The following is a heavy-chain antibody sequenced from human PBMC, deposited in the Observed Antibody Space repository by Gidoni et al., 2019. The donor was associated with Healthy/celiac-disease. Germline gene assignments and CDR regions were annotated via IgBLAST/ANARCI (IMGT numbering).Heavy chain of an antibody. D-gene: IGHD5-18*01. CDR2: IIPIVGTA. CDR1: GGPFRRNA. CDR3: ARGWNTAMVSLYFDY. J-gene: IGHJ4*02. V-gene: IGHV1-69*01. Sequence: QVQLVQSGAEVKKPGSSVKVSCTHSGGPFRRNAISWVRQAPGQGREWMGGIIPIVGTANYAKKFQDRVTITADESTSTAYRELSSLRSKDTAVYYCARGWNTAMVSLYFDYWGQGTLVTVSS.